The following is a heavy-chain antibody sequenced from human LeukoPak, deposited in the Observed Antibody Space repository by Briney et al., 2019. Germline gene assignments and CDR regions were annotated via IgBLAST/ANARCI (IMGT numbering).Heavy chain of an antibody. V-gene: IGHV1-69*13. D-gene: IGHD1-26*01. J-gene: IGHJ3*02. CDR3: ARAPLGATQAFDI. Sequence: SVKVSCKASGGTFSSYAISWVRQASGQGLEWMGGIIPIFGTANYAQKFQGRVTITADESTSTAYMELSSLRSEDTAVYYCARAPLGATQAFDIWGQGTMVTASP. CDR1: GGTFSSYA. CDR2: IIPIFGTA.